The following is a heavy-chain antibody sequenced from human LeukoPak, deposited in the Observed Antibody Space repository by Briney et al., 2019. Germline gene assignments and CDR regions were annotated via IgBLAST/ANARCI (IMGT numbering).Heavy chain of an antibody. CDR2: IYYSGST. Sequence: SETLSLTCTVSGGSISSGGYYWSWIRQHPGKGLEWIGYIYYSGSTYYNPSLKSRVTISVDTSKNQFSLKLSSVTAADTAVYYCARGSYYGDYGYNWFDPWAREPWSPSPQ. D-gene: IGHD4-17*01. V-gene: IGHV4-31*03. CDR3: ARGSYYGDYGYNWFDP. J-gene: IGHJ5*02. CDR1: GGSISSGGYY.